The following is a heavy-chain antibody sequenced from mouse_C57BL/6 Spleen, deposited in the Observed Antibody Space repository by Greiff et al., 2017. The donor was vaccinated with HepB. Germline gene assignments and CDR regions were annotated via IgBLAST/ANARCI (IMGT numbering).Heavy chain of an antibody. V-gene: IGHV1-64*01. CDR2: IHPNSGST. J-gene: IGHJ4*01. D-gene: IGHD1-1*01. CDR1: GYTFTSYW. CDR3: AKPYYYDSSYGAMDY. Sequence: VQLQQPGAELVKPGASVKLSCKASGYTFTSYWMHWVKQRPGQGLEWIGMIHPNSGSTNYNEKFKSKDTLTVDKSSSTAYMQLNSLPSEDSAVYNCAKPYYYDSSYGAMDYWGQGTSVTVSS.